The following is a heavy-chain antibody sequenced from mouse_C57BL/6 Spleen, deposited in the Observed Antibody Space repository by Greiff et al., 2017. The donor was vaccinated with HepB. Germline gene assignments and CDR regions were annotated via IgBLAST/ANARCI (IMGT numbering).Heavy chain of an antibody. CDR1: GFTFSDFY. Sequence: EVKVVESGGGLVQSGRSLRLSCATSGFTFSDFYMEWVRQAPGKGLEWIAASRNKANDYTTEYSASVKGRFIVSRDTSQSILYLQMNALRAEDTAIYYCARDAFYDLYAMDYWGQGTSVTVSS. V-gene: IGHV7-1*01. CDR3: ARDAFYDLYAMDY. CDR2: SRNKANDYTT. J-gene: IGHJ4*01. D-gene: IGHD2-3*01.